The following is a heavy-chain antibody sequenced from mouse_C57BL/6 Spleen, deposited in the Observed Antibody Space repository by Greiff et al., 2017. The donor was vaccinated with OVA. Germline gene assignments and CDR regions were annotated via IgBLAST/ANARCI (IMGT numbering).Heavy chain of an antibody. V-gene: IGHV5-17*01. J-gene: IGHJ2*01. CDR2: ISSGSSTI. D-gene: IGHD1-1*01. CDR1: GFTFSDYG. Sequence: EVQLMASGGGLVKPGGSLKLSCAASGFTFSDYGMHWVRQAPEKGLEWVAYISSGSSTIYYADTVKGRFTISRDNAKNTLFLQMTSLRSEDTAMYYCASLYYGPYFDYWGQGTTLTVSS. CDR3: ASLYYGPYFDY.